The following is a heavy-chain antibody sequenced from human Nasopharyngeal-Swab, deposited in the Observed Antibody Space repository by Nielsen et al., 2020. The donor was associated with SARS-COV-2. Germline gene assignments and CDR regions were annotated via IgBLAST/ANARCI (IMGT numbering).Heavy chain of an antibody. D-gene: IGHD3-10*01. V-gene: IGHV3-74*01. Sequence: GESLKISCAASGFTFSSYGMHWVRQAPGKGLVWVSRINGDGSDTGYADFVKGRFTVSRDNAENTLYLQMNSLRVEDTAVYYCARDLVLGSGSNGHWGQGTLVTVSS. CDR2: INGDGSDT. J-gene: IGHJ4*02. CDR1: GFTFSSYG. CDR3: ARDLVLGSGSNGH.